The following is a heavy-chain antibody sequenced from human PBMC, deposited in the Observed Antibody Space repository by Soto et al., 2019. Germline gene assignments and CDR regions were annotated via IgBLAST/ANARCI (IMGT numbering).Heavy chain of an antibody. CDR1: GGSISNFY. Sequence: SETLSLTCTVSGGSISNFYWSLIRQPPGKGLEWIGYISYSGNTNYNPSLKSRVSISVDTSKNQLSLNLTSVTAADTAVYYCARAPMVIHRSYFDSWGQGTPVTVSS. J-gene: IGHJ4*02. D-gene: IGHD2-21*01. CDR3: ARAPMVIHRSYFDS. CDR2: ISYSGNT. V-gene: IGHV4-59*01.